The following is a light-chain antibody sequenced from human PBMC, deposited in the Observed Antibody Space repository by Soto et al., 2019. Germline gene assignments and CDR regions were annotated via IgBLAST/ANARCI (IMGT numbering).Light chain of an antibody. Sequence: SSLWTSFGYRITITCRASQRINIYLNWYRQKPGKAPELLIYSASNLQSGVPSGFSGSGSGTDFTLPLSSLQPEDFLTYYGPPSLSTPTFGQGTRLENK. CDR2: SAS. CDR3: PPSLSTPT. CDR1: QRINIY. V-gene: IGKV1-39*01. J-gene: IGKJ5*01.